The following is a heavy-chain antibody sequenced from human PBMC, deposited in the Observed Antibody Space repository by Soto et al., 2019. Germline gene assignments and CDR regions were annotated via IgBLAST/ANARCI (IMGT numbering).Heavy chain of an antibody. D-gene: IGHD6-19*01. V-gene: IGHV4-4*02. CDR2: IYHSGST. J-gene: IGHJ6*02. CDR3: ARVRRTAVAGPTGMDV. CDR1: GGSISSSNW. Sequence: SETLSLTXAVSGGSISSSNWWSWVRQPPGKGLEWIGEIYHSGSTNYNPSLKSRVTISVDKSKNQFSLKLSSVTAADTAVYYCARVRRTAVAGPTGMDVWGQGTTVTVSS.